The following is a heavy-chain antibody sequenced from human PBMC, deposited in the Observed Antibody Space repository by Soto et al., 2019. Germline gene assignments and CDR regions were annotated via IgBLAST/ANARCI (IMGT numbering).Heavy chain of an antibody. CDR3: ARAPDDSPVHYYYYYGMDV. CDR1: GGSISSGGYY. CDR2: IYYSGST. Sequence: SETLSLTCTVSGGSISSGGYYWSWIRQHPGKGLEWIGYIYYSGSTYYNPSLKSRVTISVDTSKNQFSLKLSSVTAADTAVYYCARAPDDSPVHYYYYYGMDVWGQGTTVTVSS. D-gene: IGHD2-15*01. V-gene: IGHV4-31*03. J-gene: IGHJ6*02.